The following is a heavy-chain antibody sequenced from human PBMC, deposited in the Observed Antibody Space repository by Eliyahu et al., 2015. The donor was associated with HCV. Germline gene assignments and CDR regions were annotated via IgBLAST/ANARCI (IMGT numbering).Heavy chain of an antibody. CDR1: GGSISSSSYY. CDR2: IYYSGST. D-gene: IGHD3-10*01. V-gene: IGHV4-39*07. J-gene: IGHJ4*02. Sequence: QLQLQESGPGLVKPSETLSLTCTVSGGSISSSSYYWGWIRQPPGKGLEWIGTIYYSGSTNYNPSLKSRVTISIDTSKNQFFLKLNSVTAADTALYYCARVYLWFGDLDYFDYWGQGTLVTVSS. CDR3: ARVYLWFGDLDYFDY.